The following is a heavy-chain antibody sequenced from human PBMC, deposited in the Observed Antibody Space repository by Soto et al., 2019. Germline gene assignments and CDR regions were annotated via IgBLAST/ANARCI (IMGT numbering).Heavy chain of an antibody. CDR2: IIPTGGST. J-gene: IGHJ4*02. V-gene: IGHV1-46*01. Sequence: ASVKVSCKASGFTFTNYYMHWVRQAPGKGLEWVGIIIPTGGSTSYAQKLQGRVTMTRDTSTRTVYMELSSLRFEDTAMYYCARTDPENTMIVDWGQGTLVTVSS. CDR3: ARTDPENTMIVD. D-gene: IGHD3-22*01. CDR1: GFTFTNYY.